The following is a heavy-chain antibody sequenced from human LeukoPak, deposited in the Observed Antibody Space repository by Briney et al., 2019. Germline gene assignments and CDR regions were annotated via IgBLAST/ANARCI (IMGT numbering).Heavy chain of an antibody. CDR2: ISYDGRQN. V-gene: IGHV3-30*04. D-gene: IGHD3-16*01. Sequence: GGSLRLSCAASGFTFSTYAMNWVRQAPGKGLEWVAVISYDGRQNYYADSVKGRFTISRDNAKNSLYLQMNSLRAEDTAVYYCARDRGSGRAFDIWGQGTMVTVSS. CDR3: ARDRGSGRAFDI. J-gene: IGHJ3*02. CDR1: GFTFSTYA.